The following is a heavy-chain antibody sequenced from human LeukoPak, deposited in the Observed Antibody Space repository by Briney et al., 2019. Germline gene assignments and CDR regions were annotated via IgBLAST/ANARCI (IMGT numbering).Heavy chain of an antibody. Sequence: GGSLRLSCAASGFTFSSYWMHWVRQAPGKGLVWVSRINSDGSSTSYADSVKGRFTISRDNAKSTLYLQMNSLRAEDTAVYYCARDGGYYGGYLSDYWGQGTLVTVSS. V-gene: IGHV3-74*01. CDR2: INSDGSST. J-gene: IGHJ4*02. CDR1: GFTFSSYW. CDR3: ARDGGYYGGYLSDY. D-gene: IGHD4-17*01.